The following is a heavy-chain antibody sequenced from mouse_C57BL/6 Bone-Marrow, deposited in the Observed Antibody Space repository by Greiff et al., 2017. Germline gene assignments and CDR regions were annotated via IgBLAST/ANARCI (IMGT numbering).Heavy chain of an antibody. J-gene: IGHJ4*01. CDR2: IHPNSGST. V-gene: IGHV1-64*01. CDR3: AKNHYAMDY. CDR1: GYTFTSYW. Sequence: QVQLKEPGAELVKPGASVKLSCKASGYTFTSYWMHWVKQRPGQGLEWIGMIHPNSGSTNSNEKFKSKATLTVDKSSSTAYMQLSSLTSEDSAVYYCAKNHYAMDYWGQGTSVTVSS.